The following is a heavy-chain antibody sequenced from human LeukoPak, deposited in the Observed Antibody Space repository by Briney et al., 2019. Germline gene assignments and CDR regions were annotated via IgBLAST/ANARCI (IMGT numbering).Heavy chain of an antibody. D-gene: IGHD3-10*01. Sequence: SQTLSLTCAISGDIVSSKSAAWNWIRQSPSRGLEWLGRTYYRSTWYNDYAVSVKSRITINADTSKNQFSLQLNSVTPEDTAVYYCSRVHKAFDGARDAFDIWGQGTMVTVSS. CDR1: GDIVSSKSAA. CDR3: SRVHKAFDGARDAFDI. V-gene: IGHV6-1*01. CDR2: TYYRSTWYN. J-gene: IGHJ3*02.